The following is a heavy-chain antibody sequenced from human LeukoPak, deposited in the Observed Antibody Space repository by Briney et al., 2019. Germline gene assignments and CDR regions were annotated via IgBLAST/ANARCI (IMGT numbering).Heavy chain of an antibody. Sequence: PGGSLRLSCAASGFIFSSYWMHWVRHAPGKGLAWVSRINTDGSSTSYADSVKGRFTISRDNAKNTLYLQMNSLRAEDTAVYYCAKDGVWIGEKKANMDVWGKGTTVSISS. CDR3: AKDGVWIGEKKANMDV. D-gene: IGHD3-10*01. J-gene: IGHJ6*03. V-gene: IGHV3-74*01. CDR2: INTDGSST. CDR1: GFIFSSYW.